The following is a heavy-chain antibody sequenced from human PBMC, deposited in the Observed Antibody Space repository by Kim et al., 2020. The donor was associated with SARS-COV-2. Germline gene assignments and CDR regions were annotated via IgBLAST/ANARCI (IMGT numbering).Heavy chain of an antibody. D-gene: IGHD3-10*01. V-gene: IGHV4-39*01. Sequence: SETLSLTCTVSGGSISSSSYYWGWIRQSPGKGLEWIGSIYYSGSTYYNPSLKSRVTISVDTSKNQFSLKLSSVTAADTAVYYCARQGGSFGGWGQGTLVTVSS. CDR3: ARQGGSFGG. J-gene: IGHJ4*02. CDR1: GGSISSSSYY. CDR2: IYYSGST.